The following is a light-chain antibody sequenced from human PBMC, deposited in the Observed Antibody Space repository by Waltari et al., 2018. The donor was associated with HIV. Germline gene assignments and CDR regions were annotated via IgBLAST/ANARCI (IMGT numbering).Light chain of an antibody. CDR3: ISYISSSTPV. Sequence: QSALTQPASVSGSPGQSITISCTGTSFDIYGYNFVSWFQHHPGNAPKVIIYDVSNRPSGVSYRFSGSKSGNTASLTISGLQPEDEAEYFCISYISSSTPVFGGGTKLTVL. CDR2: DVS. V-gene: IGLV2-14*01. J-gene: IGLJ3*02. CDR1: SFDIYGYNF.